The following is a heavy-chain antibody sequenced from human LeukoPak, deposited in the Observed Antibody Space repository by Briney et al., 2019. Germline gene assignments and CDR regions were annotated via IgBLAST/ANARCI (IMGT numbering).Heavy chain of an antibody. V-gene: IGHV4-4*09. Sequence: SETLSLTCTVSGGSISSYYWSWIRQPPGKGLEWIGYIYTSGSTNYNPSLKSRVTISVDTSKNQFSLKLSSVTAADTAVHYCARGKLQHWFDSWGQGTLVTVSS. CDR3: ARGKLQHWFDS. CDR1: GGSISSYY. D-gene: IGHD4-11*01. CDR2: IYTSGST. J-gene: IGHJ5*01.